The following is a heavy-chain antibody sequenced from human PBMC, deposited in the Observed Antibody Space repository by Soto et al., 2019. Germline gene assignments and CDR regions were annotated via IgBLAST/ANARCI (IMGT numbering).Heavy chain of an antibody. CDR1: GGAIISGNYH. Sequence: KASETLSLTCTVSGGAIISGNYHFIGVRQPPWKGLELIGYIYYSGNSYYNPSLRSRLTISIDTSKNQFSLRLSSVTAADTAFYYCAREYYDSSDSDGWFDPWGQGTLVTVSS. CDR3: AREYYDSSDSDGWFDP. D-gene: IGHD3-22*01. J-gene: IGHJ5*02. V-gene: IGHV4-30-4*01. CDR2: IYYSGNS.